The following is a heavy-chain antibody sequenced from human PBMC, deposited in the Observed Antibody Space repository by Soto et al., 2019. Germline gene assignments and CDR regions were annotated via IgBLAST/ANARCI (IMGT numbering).Heavy chain of an antibody. J-gene: IGHJ6*02. CDR2: INPNNGGT. V-gene: IGHV1-2*04. CDR1: GYTFTGYY. D-gene: IGHD2-15*01. CDR3: ASRAAGSQEHYYGLDA. Sequence: QMRLVQSGAEVKKPGASVKVSCKASGYTFTGYYIHWVRQAPGQGLEWMGWINPNNGGTNYAQNFQGWVTMTSDPSISTVYVGLRRLPSDDTAIYYWASRAAGSQEHYYGLDAWGHGTTVPVS.